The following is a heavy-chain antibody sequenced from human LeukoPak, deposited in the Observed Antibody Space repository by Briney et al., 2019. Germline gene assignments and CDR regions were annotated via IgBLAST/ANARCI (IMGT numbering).Heavy chain of an antibody. D-gene: IGHD1-26*01. J-gene: IGHJ6*03. V-gene: IGHV3-15*01. CDR3: TTDWGAVGATDSYYFYYYMDV. CDR1: GFTFSDYS. Sequence: GGSLRLSCAASGFTFSDYSMNWVRQAPGKGLEWVGRVKSKSDGGTTDYATHVKGRITISRDDSKNMVYLYMNVLQTEDTAVYYCTTDWGAVGATDSYYFYYYMDVWGKGTTVTISS. CDR2: VKSKSDGGTT.